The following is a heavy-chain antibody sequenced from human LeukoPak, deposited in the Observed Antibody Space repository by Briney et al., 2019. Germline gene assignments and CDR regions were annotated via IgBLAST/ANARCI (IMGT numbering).Heavy chain of an antibody. CDR2: TYYRSKWFI. CDR1: GDSVSSNSAA. CDR3: TRSDCSSGRCPGFDN. D-gene: IGHD6-19*01. Sequence: PSRTLSLTCGISGDSVSSNSAAWNWIRQSPSRGLEWLGRTYYRSKWFINYAPSVKSRIIINPDTPKNQVSLQLNSVTPEDTAVYYCTRSDCSSGRCPGFDNWGQGTLVTVSS. V-gene: IGHV6-1*01. J-gene: IGHJ4*02.